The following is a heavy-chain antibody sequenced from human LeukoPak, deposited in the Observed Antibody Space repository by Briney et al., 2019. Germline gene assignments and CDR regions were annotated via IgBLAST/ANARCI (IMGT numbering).Heavy chain of an antibody. J-gene: IGHJ4*02. D-gene: IGHD1-26*01. V-gene: IGHV1-46*01. CDR3: AREVGIMGAIRQRAFDY. CDR2: INPSGGST. CDR1: GYTFTSYY. Sequence: ASVKVSCKASGYTFTSYYMHWVRQAPGQGLEWMGIINPSGGSTTYAQKFQGRVTMTRDTSTNTVYMELSSLRSDDTAVFYCAREVGIMGAIRQRAFDYWGQGTLVTVSS.